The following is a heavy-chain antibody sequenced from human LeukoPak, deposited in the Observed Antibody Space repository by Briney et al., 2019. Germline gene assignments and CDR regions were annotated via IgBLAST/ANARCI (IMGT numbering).Heavy chain of an antibody. V-gene: IGHV3-64*01. CDR1: GFTFSSYA. J-gene: IGHJ4*02. Sequence: GGSLRLSCAASGFTFSSYAMHWVRQARGKGLEYVSAISSNGGSTYYENSVKGRFTISRDNSKNTLYLQMGSLRAEDMAVYYCSQGDYWGQGTLVTVSS. CDR3: SQGDY. CDR2: ISSNGGST.